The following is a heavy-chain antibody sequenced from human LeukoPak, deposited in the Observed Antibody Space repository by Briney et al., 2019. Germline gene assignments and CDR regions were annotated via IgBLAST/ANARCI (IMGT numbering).Heavy chain of an antibody. CDR3: ARDDVVEVGYGYCTNGVCYHYFDY. CDR2: IQNDGSSK. D-gene: IGHD2-8*01. Sequence: QHGESLKISCAASGFNFNNYGMHWVRQGPGKGLEWVTFIQNDGSSKYYADSVKGRFIVSRDNSRNTVYLQMNSLRAEDTAVYYCARDDVVEVGYGYCTNGVCYHYFDYWGQGTLVTVSS. J-gene: IGHJ4*02. V-gene: IGHV3-30*02. CDR1: GFNFNNYG.